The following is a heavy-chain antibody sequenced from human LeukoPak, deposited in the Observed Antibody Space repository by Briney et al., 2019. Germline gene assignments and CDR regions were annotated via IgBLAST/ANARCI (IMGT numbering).Heavy chain of an antibody. J-gene: IGHJ6*04. CDR3: TRDHDFWRGPLDV. CDR2: IRREGYGGTT. V-gene: IGHV3-49*03. D-gene: IGHD3-3*01. Sequence: GGSLRLSCTASGFNFGDYSLSWFRQAPGVGLEWVAFIRREGYGGTTEYAASVKGRFTISRDDSKSIAYLQMNSLKAEDTGVYYCTRDHDFWRGPLDVWGKGTTVTVSS. CDR1: GFNFGDYS.